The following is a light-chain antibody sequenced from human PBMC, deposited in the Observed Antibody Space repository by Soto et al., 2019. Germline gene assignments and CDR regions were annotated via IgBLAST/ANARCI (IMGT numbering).Light chain of an antibody. CDR2: DAS. CDR1: QSVNSD. Sequence: EIVMTQSPATLSVSPGDRATLSCTASQSVNSDLAWYQQKPGQSPRLLIYDASNRATGIPARFSGSGSGTDFTLTISSLEPEDFAVYYCQQRSNWPLITFGQGTRLEIK. J-gene: IGKJ5*01. CDR3: QQRSNWPLIT. V-gene: IGKV3-11*01.